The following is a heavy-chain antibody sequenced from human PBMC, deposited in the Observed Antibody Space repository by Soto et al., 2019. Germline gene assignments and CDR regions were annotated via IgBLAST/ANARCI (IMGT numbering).Heavy chain of an antibody. J-gene: IGHJ5*02. D-gene: IGHD4-17*01. Sequence: SQTLSLTCTVSGGSISSGGYYWSWIRQHPGKGLEWIGYTFYSGATYYNPSLKSRTIISVDTSKNQFSLTLTSLTAADTAVYYCARVQPYDYGANTGWLDPWGQGTLVTVSS. CDR1: GGSISSGGYY. CDR3: ARVQPYDYGANTGWLDP. V-gene: IGHV4-31*03. CDR2: TFYSGAT.